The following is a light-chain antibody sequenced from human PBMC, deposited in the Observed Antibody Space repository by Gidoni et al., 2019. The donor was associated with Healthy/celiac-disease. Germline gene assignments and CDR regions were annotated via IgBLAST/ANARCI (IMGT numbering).Light chain of an antibody. J-gene: IGLJ3*02. CDR2: EVS. Sequence: QSALTQPASVSGSPGQSITISCTGTSSDVGGYNYVSWYQQHTCKAPKLMIYEVSNRTTGVSNLFSGSKSGNTASLTISGLQAEDEADYYCSSYTSSSTVFGGGTKLPVL. V-gene: IGLV2-14*01. CDR1: SSDVGGYNY. CDR3: SSYTSSSTV.